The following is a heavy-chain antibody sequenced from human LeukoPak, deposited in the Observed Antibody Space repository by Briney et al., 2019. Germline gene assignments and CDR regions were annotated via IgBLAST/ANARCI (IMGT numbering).Heavy chain of an antibody. CDR1: GGSISSSSYY. V-gene: IGHV4-39*01. D-gene: IGHD3-10*01. CDR2: ICYSGST. Sequence: PSETLSLTYSVSGGSISSSSYYWAWIRLPPGKGLEWIVTICYSGSTYYNPSLKSRVTISVDTSKNQFSLKLSSVTAADTAVYYCARPGKVSGVYYYYMDVWGKGTTVTVSS. J-gene: IGHJ6*03. CDR3: ARPGKVSGVYYYYMDV.